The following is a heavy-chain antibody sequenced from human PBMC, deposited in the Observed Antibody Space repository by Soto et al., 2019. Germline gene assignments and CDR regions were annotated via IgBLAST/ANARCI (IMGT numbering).Heavy chain of an antibody. CDR3: VTDTPLPLAQIDH. CDR1: GFTFSDAW. D-gene: IGHD3-10*01. CDR2: IRAGGTI. V-gene: IGHV3-15*01. Sequence: PGGSLRLSCAASGFTFSDAWIRWGRQAPGKGLEWVGRIRAGGTIEYAAPVKGRFTVSRDDLKNTLYLQMNSPKIEDTGLYYCVTDTPLPLAQIDHWGQGTLVPVSS. J-gene: IGHJ4*02.